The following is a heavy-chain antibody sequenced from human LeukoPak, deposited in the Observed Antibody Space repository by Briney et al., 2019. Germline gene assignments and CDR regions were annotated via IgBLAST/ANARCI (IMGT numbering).Heavy chain of an antibody. CDR1: GFTFSSYA. D-gene: IGHD6-13*01. J-gene: IGHJ4*02. Sequence: PGRSLRLSCAASGFTFSSYAMHWVRQAPGKGLEWVAVISYDGSNKYYADSVKGRFTISRDNSKNTLYLQMNSLRAEDTAVYNCARLPYSSSWYRDYWGQGTLVTVSS. V-gene: IGHV3-30-3*01. CDR3: ARLPYSSSWYRDY. CDR2: ISYDGSNK.